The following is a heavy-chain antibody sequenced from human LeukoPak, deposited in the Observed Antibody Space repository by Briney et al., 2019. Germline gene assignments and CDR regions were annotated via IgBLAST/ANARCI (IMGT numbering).Heavy chain of an antibody. CDR1: APSIRSYY. CDR3: ARDQYYYGSGSSPFDY. D-gene: IGHD3-10*01. Sequence: PSATLSPTRTSSAPSIRSYYWSCVPQPAGKGLPCLPPIHTSGSTNYNPSLKSRVTMSVDTSKNQFSLRLSSVTAADTAVYYCARDQYYYGSGSSPFDYWGQGTLVTVSS. V-gene: IGHV4-4*07. J-gene: IGHJ4*02. CDR2: IHTSGST.